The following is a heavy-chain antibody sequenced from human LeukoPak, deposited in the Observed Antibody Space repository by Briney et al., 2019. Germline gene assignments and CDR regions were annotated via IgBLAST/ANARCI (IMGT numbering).Heavy chain of an antibody. D-gene: IGHD3-22*01. Sequence: GGSLRLSCAASGFTFRSYGMHWVRQAPGKGLEWVAFIRFDGSNKYYADSVKGRFTISRDNSKNTLYLQMNSLRAEDTAVYYCANLRNYDSSGTLGYWGQGTLVTVSS. V-gene: IGHV3-30*02. CDR1: GFTFRSYG. J-gene: IGHJ4*02. CDR2: IRFDGSNK. CDR3: ANLRNYDSSGTLGY.